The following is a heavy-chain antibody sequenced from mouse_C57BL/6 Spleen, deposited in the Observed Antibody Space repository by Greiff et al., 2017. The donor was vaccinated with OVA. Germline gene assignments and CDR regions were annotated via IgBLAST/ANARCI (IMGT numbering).Heavy chain of an antibody. D-gene: IGHD1-1*01. CDR3: AREYGSGYYAMDY. CDR1: GYAFSSYW. J-gene: IGHJ4*01. Sequence: VKLLESGAELVKPGASVKISCKASGYAFSSYWMNWVKQRPGKGLEWIGQIYPGDGDTNYNGKFKGKATLTADKSSSTAYMQLSSLTSEDSAVYFCAREYGSGYYAMDYWGQGTSVTVSS. V-gene: IGHV1-80*01. CDR2: IYPGDGDT.